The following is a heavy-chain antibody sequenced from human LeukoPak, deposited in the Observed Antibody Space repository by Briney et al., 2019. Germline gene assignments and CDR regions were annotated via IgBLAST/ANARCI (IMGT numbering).Heavy chain of an antibody. CDR1: GFTFSSYS. Sequence: GGSLRLSCAASGFTFSSYSMNWVRQAPGKGLEWVSFISSSSSYIYYADSVKGRFTISRDNAKNSLYLQMNSLRDEDSAVYYCVRDRGKAAVTTVDYWGQGTLVTVSS. D-gene: IGHD4-17*01. J-gene: IGHJ4*02. CDR3: VRDRGKAAVTTVDY. V-gene: IGHV3-21*01. CDR2: ISSSSSYI.